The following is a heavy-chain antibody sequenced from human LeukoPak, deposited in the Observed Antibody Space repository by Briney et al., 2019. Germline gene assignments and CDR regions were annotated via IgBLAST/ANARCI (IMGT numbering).Heavy chain of an antibody. J-gene: IGHJ4*02. CDR2: MNPNSGNT. D-gene: IGHD3-3*01. V-gene: IGHV1-8*01. CDR3: ARTGRYDFWSGYYPTIDY. Sequence: ASVKVSCKASGYTFTSYDINWVRQATGQGLEWMGWMNPNSGNTGYAQKFQGRVTMTRNTSISTAYMELSRLRSDDTAVYYCARTGRYDFWSGYYPTIDYWGQGTLVTVSS. CDR1: GYTFTSYD.